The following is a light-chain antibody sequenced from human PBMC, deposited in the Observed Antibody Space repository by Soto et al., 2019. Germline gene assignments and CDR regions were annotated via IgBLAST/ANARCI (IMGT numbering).Light chain of an antibody. CDR1: QGISSW. J-gene: IGKJ3*01. CDR2: AAS. CDR3: QQYYTYPFT. Sequence: DIQMTQSPSSLSASIGDRVTITCRASQGISSWLAWYQQKAEKAPKSLIYAASSLQSGVPSRFSGSGSETDFTLTITNMQPEDFATYYCQQYYTYPFTFGPGTTVHIK. V-gene: IGKV1D-16*01.